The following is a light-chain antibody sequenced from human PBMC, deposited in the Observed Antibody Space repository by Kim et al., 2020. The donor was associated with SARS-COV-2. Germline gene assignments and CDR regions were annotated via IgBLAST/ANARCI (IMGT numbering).Light chain of an antibody. V-gene: IGLV3-9*01. CDR3: QLWDSSADVV. J-gene: IGLJ2*01. CDR2: RDS. Sequence: SYELTQPLSVSVALGQTARITCGGDNIGSKNVHWYQQKPGQAHVLVIYRDSNRPSGIPDRFSGSNSGNTATLTISRAQAGDETNYYCQLWDSSADVVFGG. CDR1: NIGSKN.